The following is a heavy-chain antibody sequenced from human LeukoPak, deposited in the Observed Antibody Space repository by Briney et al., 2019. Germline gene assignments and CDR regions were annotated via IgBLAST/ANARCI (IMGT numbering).Heavy chain of an antibody. Sequence: GGSLRLSCAASEFVLSDYYMSWIRQAPGKGLEWISYISSGGSTISYADSVRGRFTISRDNAKNSLYLQMNSLRAEDTAVYYCAREMEGDYGSGTFFDHWGQGNMVTVST. J-gene: IGHJ4*02. V-gene: IGHV3-11*01. CDR3: AREMEGDYGSGTFFDH. CDR2: ISSGGSTI. D-gene: IGHD3-10*01. CDR1: EFVLSDYY.